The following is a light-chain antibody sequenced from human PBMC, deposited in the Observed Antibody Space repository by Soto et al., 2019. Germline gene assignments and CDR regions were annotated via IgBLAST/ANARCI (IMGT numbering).Light chain of an antibody. CDR2: AAS. V-gene: IGKV1-6*01. Sequence: AIQMTQSPSSLSASVGDRVTITCRASQGIRNDLGWYQQKPGKAPKLLIYAASSLQSGVPSRSSGSGSGTDFTLTISSLQPEDSATYYCLQDINYPWTFGQGTKVDIK. CDR1: QGIRND. J-gene: IGKJ1*01. CDR3: LQDINYPWT.